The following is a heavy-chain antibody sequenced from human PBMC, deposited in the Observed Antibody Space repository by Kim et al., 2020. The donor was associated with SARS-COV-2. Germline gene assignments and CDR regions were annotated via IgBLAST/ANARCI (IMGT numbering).Heavy chain of an antibody. Sequence: GGSLRLSCAASGFTFSSYAMSWVRQAPGKGLEWVSAISGSGGSTYYADSVKGRFTISRDNSKNTLYLQMNSLRAEDTAVYYCAKDVLRFLEWSTIGFDYWGQGTLVTVSS. CDR2: ISGSGGST. CDR1: GFTFSSYA. J-gene: IGHJ4*02. CDR3: AKDVLRFLEWSTIGFDY. D-gene: IGHD3-3*01. V-gene: IGHV3-23*01.